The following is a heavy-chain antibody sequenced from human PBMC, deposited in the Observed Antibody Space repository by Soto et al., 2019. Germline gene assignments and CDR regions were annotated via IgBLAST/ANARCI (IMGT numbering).Heavy chain of an antibody. Sequence: GGSLRLSCAASGFAFSIYAMSLVRQSPGKGLEWVSAISASGGSTYYADSVKGRFTISRDNSKNTLHMQMKSLRSEDTALYYCAKNPSLIGGNYFDYWGQGTLVTVSS. CDR1: GFAFSIYA. V-gene: IGHV3-23*01. CDR2: ISASGGST. D-gene: IGHD3-16*02. CDR3: AKNPSLIGGNYFDY. J-gene: IGHJ4*02.